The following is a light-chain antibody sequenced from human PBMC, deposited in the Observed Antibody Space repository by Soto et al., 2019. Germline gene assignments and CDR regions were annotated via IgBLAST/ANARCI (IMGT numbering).Light chain of an antibody. CDR1: SSDVGGYDY. V-gene: IGLV2-14*01. CDR2: KAS. CDR3: SSYTSGSTLYV. J-gene: IGLJ1*01. Sequence: QSALTQPASVSGSPGQSITISCTGTSSDVGGYDYVSWHQQHPGKAPRLMIYKASNRPSGVSHRFSGSRSGNTASLTISGLQAEDEADYYCSSYTSGSTLYVFGTGTKVTVL.